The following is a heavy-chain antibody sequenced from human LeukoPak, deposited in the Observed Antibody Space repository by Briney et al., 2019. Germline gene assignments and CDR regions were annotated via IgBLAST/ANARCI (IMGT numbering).Heavy chain of an antibody. CDR1: GFPFSSYE. J-gene: IGHJ3*02. CDR3: ARGGSIVGATDAFDI. Sequence: GGSLRLPCAASGFPFSSYEMHGVPQATGKGLEGVSAIGPAGDTYYPGSVKGRFTISRENAKNSLYLQMNSLRAGDTAVYYCARGGSIVGATDAFDIWGQGTMVTVSS. D-gene: IGHD1-26*01. CDR2: IGPAGDT. V-gene: IGHV3-13*01.